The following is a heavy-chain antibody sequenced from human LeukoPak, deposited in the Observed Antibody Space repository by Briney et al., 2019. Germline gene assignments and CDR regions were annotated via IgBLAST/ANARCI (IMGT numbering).Heavy chain of an antibody. D-gene: IGHD2-2*01. CDR2: IKLDGSEK. J-gene: IGHJ4*02. V-gene: IGHV3-7*03. CDR1: GFTFGKYW. Sequence: GGSLRLSCVASGFTFGKYWMSWVRQAPGKGLEWVANIKLDGSEKNYVDSVKGRFTISRDNTKNSLYLQMNSLRAEDTAVYYCAKAPRLGYCSSTSCLYFDYWGQGTRVTVSS. CDR3: AKAPRLGYCSSTSCLYFDY.